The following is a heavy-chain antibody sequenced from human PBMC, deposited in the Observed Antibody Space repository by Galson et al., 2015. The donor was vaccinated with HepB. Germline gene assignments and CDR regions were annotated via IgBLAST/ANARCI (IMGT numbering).Heavy chain of an antibody. D-gene: IGHD2-15*01. J-gene: IGHJ4*02. CDR2: INPNSGGT. CDR1: GYTFTGYY. CDR3: ARGKLGYCSGGSCYSDGRLGY. V-gene: IGHV1-2*04. Sequence: SVKVSCKASGYTFTGYYMHWVRQAPGQGLEWMGWINPNSGGTNYAQKFQGWVTMTRDTSISTAYMELSRLRSDDTAVYYCARGKLGYCSGGSCYSDGRLGYWGQGTLVTVSS.